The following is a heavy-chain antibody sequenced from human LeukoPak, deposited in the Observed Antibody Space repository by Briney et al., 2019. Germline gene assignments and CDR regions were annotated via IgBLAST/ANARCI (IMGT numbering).Heavy chain of an antibody. D-gene: IGHD2-8*01. CDR3: ARGGGDCTNGVCYNYWYFDL. CDR2: ISSSGSTI. Sequence: PSQTLSLTCTVSGGSIGSGGYYWSWIRQHPGKGLEWVSYISSSGSTIYYADSVKGRFTISRDNAKNSLYLQMNSLRAEDTAVYYCARGGGDCTNGVCYNYWYFDLWGRGTLVTVSS. V-gene: IGHV3-11*01. CDR1: GGSIGSGGYY. J-gene: IGHJ2*01.